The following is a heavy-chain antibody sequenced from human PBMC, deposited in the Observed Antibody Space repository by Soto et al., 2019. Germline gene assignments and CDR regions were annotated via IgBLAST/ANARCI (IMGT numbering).Heavy chain of an antibody. D-gene: IGHD4-17*01. J-gene: IGHJ5*02. CDR2: FDPDEAET. CDR1: GYTLNEVA. V-gene: IGHV1-24*01. CDR3: TTYHGDYNFDH. Sequence: QVPLVQFRAEVKKPGASVKVSCKVSGYTLNEVAMHWVRQAPGKGLEWLGGFDPDEAETIYAQHFQGRVTMTEDTSTDTVYMELSSLRSEDTALYFCTTYHGDYNFDHWGQGTLVTVSS.